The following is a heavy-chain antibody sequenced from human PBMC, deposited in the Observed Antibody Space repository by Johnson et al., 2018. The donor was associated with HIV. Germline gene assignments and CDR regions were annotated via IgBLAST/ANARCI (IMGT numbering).Heavy chain of an antibody. D-gene: IGHD3-22*01. V-gene: IGHV3-66*03. CDR1: GFTVSDNY. CDR2: IYSGGTA. J-gene: IGHJ3*02. Sequence: EVQLVESRGGLIHPGGSLRLSCVASGFTVSDNYMSWVRQAPGKGLEWVSIIYSGGTAYYADSVKGRFTISRDNSKNTLYLQMNSLRAEDTAVYYCAKADDSSGFDAFDIWGQGTMVTVSS. CDR3: AKADDSSGFDAFDI.